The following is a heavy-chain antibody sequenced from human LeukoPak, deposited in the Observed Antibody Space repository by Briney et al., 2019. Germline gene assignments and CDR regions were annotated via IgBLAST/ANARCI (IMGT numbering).Heavy chain of an antibody. CDR2: INTKTGDP. CDR3: ARAPLGATYADV. CDR1: GYTFTRYP. V-gene: IGHV7-4-1*02. J-gene: IGHJ6*04. Sequence: ASVKVSCKASGYTFTRYPMNWVRQAPGQGLEWMGWINTKTGDPTYAQAFTGRFVFSLDTSVSTAYLQITSLKAEDSAVYYCARAPLGATYADVWGNGTTVAVSS. D-gene: IGHD1-26*01.